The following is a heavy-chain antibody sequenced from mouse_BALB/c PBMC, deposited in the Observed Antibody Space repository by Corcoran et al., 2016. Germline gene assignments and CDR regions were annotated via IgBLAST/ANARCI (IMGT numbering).Heavy chain of an antibody. D-gene: IGHD4-1*01. CDR3: ARWENGADY. Sequence: QIQLVQSGPELKKPGETVRISCKASGYTYTTAGMQWVQKMPGKGLKWIGWINTHSGVPKYAEDFKGRFAFSLETSASTAYLQISNLKNEDTATYFCARWENGADYWGQGTTLTVSS. CDR1: GYTYTTAG. J-gene: IGHJ2*01. V-gene: IGHV9-4*02. CDR2: INTHSGVP.